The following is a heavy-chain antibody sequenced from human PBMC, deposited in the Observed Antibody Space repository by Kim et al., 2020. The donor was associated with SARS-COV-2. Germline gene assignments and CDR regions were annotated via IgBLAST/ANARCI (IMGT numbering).Heavy chain of an antibody. CDR2: VYPHTDTS. D-gene: IGHD2-15*01. CDR1: GYSFMDYY. Sequence: ASVKVSCETSGYSFMDYYIHWVRQAPGQGLEWMGVVYPHTDTSSFPPRFRGRVTLTRDPSISTAYLELSGLTPDDTAVVYCVRELHGGFFDFWGREPWSLSPQ. V-gene: IGHV1-2*02. CDR3: VRELHGGFFDF. J-gene: IGHJ4*02.